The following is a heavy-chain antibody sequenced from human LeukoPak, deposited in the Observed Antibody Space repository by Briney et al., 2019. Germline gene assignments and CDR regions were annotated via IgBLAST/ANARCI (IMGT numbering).Heavy chain of an antibody. CDR2: IWYDGSNK. CDR3: ARDPDGDYVS. D-gene: IGHD4-17*01. CDR1: GFTFSSYA. V-gene: IGHV3-33*08. Sequence: GRSLRLSCAASGFTFSSYAMHWVRQAPGKGLEWVAVIWYDGSNKYYADSVKGRFTISRDNSKNTLYLQMNSLRAEDTAVYYCARDPDGDYVSWGQGTLVTVSS. J-gene: IGHJ5*02.